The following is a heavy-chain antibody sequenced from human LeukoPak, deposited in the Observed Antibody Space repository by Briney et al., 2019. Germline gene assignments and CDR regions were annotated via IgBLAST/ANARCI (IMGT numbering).Heavy chain of an antibody. CDR1: GGSFSGYY. V-gene: IGHV4-34*01. D-gene: IGHD5-24*01. Sequence: SETLSLTCAVYGGSFSGYYWSWIRQPPGKGLEWIGEINHRGSTNYSPSLKSRVTISVDTSKNQFSLKLSSVTAADTAVYYCARVGRWLQFRLVPKNWFDPWGQGTLVTVSS. J-gene: IGHJ5*02. CDR2: INHRGST. CDR3: ARVGRWLQFRLVPKNWFDP.